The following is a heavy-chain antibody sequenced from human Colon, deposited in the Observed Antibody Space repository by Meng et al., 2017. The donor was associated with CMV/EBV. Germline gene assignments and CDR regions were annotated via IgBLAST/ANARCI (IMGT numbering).Heavy chain of an antibody. CDR3: ARVGCGTTSCSQGLDP. J-gene: IGHJ5*02. CDR2: INPNGGGT. V-gene: IGHV1-2*02. D-gene: IGHD2-2*01. Sequence: ASVKVSFKASGYTFTGYYLHWVRQAPGQGLEWIGWINPNGGGTDYARAFEGRVTMTREMSTTTAYLELHRLTPDDTAVYYCARVGCGTTSCSQGLDPWGQGTLVTVSS. CDR1: GYTFTGYY.